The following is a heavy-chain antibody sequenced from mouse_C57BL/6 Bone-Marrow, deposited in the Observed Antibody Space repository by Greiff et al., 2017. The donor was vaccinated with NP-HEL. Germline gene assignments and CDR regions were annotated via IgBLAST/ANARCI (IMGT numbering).Heavy chain of an antibody. CDR1: GYTFTSYG. CDR2: IYPRSGNT. V-gene: IGHV1-81*01. Sequence: QVQLQQSGAELARPGASVKLSCKASGYTFTSYGISWVKQRTGQGLEWIGEIYPRSGNTYYNEKFKGKATLTADKSSSTAYMELRSLTSEDSAVYFCARGGYGYYCWFAYWGQGTLVTVSA. D-gene: IGHD2-3*01. J-gene: IGHJ3*01. CDR3: ARGGYGYYCWFAY.